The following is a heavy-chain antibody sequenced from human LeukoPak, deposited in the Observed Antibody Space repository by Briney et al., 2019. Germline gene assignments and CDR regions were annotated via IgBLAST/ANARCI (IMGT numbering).Heavy chain of an antibody. Sequence: ASVKVSCKASGYTFTSYYMHWVRRAPGQGLEWMGIINPSGGSTSYAQKLQGRVTMTTDTSTSTAYMELRSLRSGDTAVYYCARDRPGHPRPDYWGQGTLVTVSS. J-gene: IGHJ4*02. CDR3: ARDRPGHPRPDY. CDR1: GYTFTSYY. CDR2: INPSGGST. D-gene: IGHD6-25*01. V-gene: IGHV1-46*01.